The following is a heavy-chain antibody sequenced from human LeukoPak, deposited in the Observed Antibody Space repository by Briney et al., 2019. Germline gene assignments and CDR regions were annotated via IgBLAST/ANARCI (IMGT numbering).Heavy chain of an antibody. D-gene: IGHD6-13*01. Sequence: SETLSLTCAVYGGSFSGHYWSWIRQPPGKGLEWIGEINHSGSTNYNPSLKSRVTISVDTSKNQFSLKLSSVTAADTAVYYCARGRSSSWYVDYWGQGTLVTVSS. CDR1: GGSFSGHY. V-gene: IGHV4-34*01. CDR2: INHSGST. CDR3: ARGRSSSWYVDY. J-gene: IGHJ4*02.